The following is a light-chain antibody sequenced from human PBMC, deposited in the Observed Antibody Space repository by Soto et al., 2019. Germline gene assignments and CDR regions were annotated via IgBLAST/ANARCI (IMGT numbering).Light chain of an antibody. V-gene: IGKV1-39*01. Sequence: DIQMTQSPSSLSASVGDRVTITCRASQSINTYLNWYQQKPGKAPKLLIYTTSYLQSGVPSRFSGSGSGTDFTLTISSLQPDDFATYYYQQSYSTWTFGQGTKVEIK. CDR1: QSINTY. CDR2: TTS. J-gene: IGKJ1*01. CDR3: QQSYSTWT.